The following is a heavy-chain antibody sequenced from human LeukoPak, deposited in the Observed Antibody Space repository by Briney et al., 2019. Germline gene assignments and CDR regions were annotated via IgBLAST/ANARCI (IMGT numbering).Heavy chain of an antibody. CDR1: GYTFTSYA. CDR3: ARDRTGYYDSSGPNGHDY. CDR2: MNPNSGNT. J-gene: IGHJ4*02. V-gene: IGHV1-8*03. Sequence: ASVKVSCKASGYTFTSYAMNWVRQATGQGLEWMGWMNPNSGNTGYAQKFQGRVTITADKSTSTAYMELSSLRSEDTAVYYCARDRTGYYDSSGPNGHDYWGQGTLVTVSS. D-gene: IGHD3-22*01.